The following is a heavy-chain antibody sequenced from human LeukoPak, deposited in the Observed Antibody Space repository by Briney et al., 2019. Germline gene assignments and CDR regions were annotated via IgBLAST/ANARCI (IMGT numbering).Heavy chain of an antibody. V-gene: IGHV1-46*01. CDR3: ARSEYSYGYATFDY. CDR2: INPSGGST. J-gene: IGHJ4*02. D-gene: IGHD5-18*01. CDR1: GYTFTGYF. Sequence: LGASVKVSCKASGYTFTGYFMHWVRQAPGQGLEWMGIINPSGGSTSYAQKFQGRVTMTRDMSTSTVYMELSSLRSEDTAVYYCARSEYSYGYATFDYWGQGTLVTVSS.